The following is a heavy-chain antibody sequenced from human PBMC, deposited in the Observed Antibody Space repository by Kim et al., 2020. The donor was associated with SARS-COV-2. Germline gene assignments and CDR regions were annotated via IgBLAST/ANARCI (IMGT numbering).Heavy chain of an antibody. CDR1: GGSFSGYY. V-gene: IGHV4-34*01. CDR2: INHSGST. CDR3: ARGGGRALIVPAAKALPQDSYGMDV. Sequence: SETLSLTCAVYGGSFSGYYWSWIRQPPGKGLEWIGEINHSGSTNYNPSLKSRVTISVDTSKNQFSLKLSSVTAADTAVYYCARGGGRALIVPAAKALPQDSYGMDVWGQGTTVTVSS. D-gene: IGHD2-2*01. J-gene: IGHJ6*02.